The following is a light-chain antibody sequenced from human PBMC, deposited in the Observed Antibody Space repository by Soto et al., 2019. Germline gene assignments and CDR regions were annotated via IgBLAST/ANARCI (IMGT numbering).Light chain of an antibody. CDR3: QQYYSYPIT. CDR1: QSITGY. V-gene: IGKV1-39*01. J-gene: IGKJ5*01. Sequence: DIQMTQPPSSLSASVGDRVTITRRASQSITGYLNWYQQKPGKAPKLLIYAASTLQSGVPSRFSGSGSGTDFTLTISCLQSEDFATYYCQQYYSYPITFGQGTRLEI. CDR2: AAS.